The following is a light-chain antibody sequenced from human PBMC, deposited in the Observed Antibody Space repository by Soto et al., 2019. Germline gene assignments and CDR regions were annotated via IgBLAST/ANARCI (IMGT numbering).Light chain of an antibody. CDR1: HNILDSSNNKNY. J-gene: IGKJ1*01. Sequence: DVVMTQSPDSLAMSLGERATINCKSSHNILDSSNNKNYLAWYQQKPGQSPKLLIYWASTRESGVPDRFSGSESGTDFTLTINGLQTEDEAIYFCQQCFATPMTFGQGTKVEIK. CDR3: QQCFATPMT. V-gene: IGKV4-1*01. CDR2: WAS.